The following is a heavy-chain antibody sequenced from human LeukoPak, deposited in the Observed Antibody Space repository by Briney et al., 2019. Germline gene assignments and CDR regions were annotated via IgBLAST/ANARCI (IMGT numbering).Heavy chain of an antibody. Sequence: GSLRLSCAASGFTFSSYAMSWVRQAPGKGLEWIGSIYYSGSTYYNPSLKSRVTISVDTSKNQFSLKLSSVTAADTAVYYCARLPARRYDFWSGYYPYYFDYWGQGTLVTVSS. D-gene: IGHD3-3*01. CDR3: ARLPARRYDFWSGYYPYYFDY. J-gene: IGHJ4*02. V-gene: IGHV4-39*01. CDR1: GFTFSSYA. CDR2: IYYSGST.